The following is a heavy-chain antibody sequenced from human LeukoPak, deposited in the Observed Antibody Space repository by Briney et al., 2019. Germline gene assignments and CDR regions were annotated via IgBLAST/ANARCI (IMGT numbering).Heavy chain of an antibody. CDR3: AKGSYGDYLYYFDY. Sequence: PGGSLRLSCAASGFTFDDYAMHWVRQAPGKGLEWVSGISWNSGSIGYADSVKGRFTISRDNAKNSLYLQMNSLRAEDTAFYYCAKGSYGDYLYYFDYWGQGTLVTVSS. CDR1: GFTFDDYA. D-gene: IGHD4-17*01. J-gene: IGHJ4*02. V-gene: IGHV3-9*01. CDR2: ISWNSGSI.